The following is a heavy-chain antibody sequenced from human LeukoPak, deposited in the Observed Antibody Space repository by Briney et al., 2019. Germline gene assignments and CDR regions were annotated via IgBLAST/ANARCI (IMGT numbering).Heavy chain of an antibody. CDR2: IYYSGST. Sequence: SETLSLTCTVSGGSISSGGYYWSWIRQHPGKDLEWIGYIYYSGSTYYNPSLKSRVTISVDTSKNQFSLKLSSVTAADTAVYYCARCPYDLLTGFSKWFFDLWGRGALVTVSS. D-gene: IGHD3-9*01. V-gene: IGHV4-31*03. CDR1: GGSISSGGYY. CDR3: ARCPYDLLTGFSKWFFDL. J-gene: IGHJ2*01.